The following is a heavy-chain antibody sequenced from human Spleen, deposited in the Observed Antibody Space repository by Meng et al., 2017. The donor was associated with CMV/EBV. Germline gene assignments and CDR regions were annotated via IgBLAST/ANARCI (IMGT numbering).Heavy chain of an antibody. Sequence: GESLKISFAVSGFTFSSHWMGWVRQAPGKGLEWVANIKRDGREKYYADSVKGRFTISRDNAKNSLYLQMNSLRGVDTAIYYCARASGYGDNWLPNWFDLWGQGTLVTVSS. CDR2: IKRDGREK. CDR1: GFTFSSHW. V-gene: IGHV3-7*01. J-gene: IGHJ5*02. D-gene: IGHD1-1*01. CDR3: ARASGYGDNWLPNWFDL.